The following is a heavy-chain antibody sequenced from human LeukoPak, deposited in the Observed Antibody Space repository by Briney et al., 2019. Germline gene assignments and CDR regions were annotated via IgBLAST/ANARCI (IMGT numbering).Heavy chain of an antibody. D-gene: IGHD6-19*01. V-gene: IGHV3-30*04. Sequence: PGRSLRLSCAASGFTFSSYAMHWVRQAPGKGLEWVAVISYDGSNKYYADSVKGRFTIFRDNSKNTLYLQMNSLRAEDTAVYYCAREKGYSSGDLDYWGQGTLVTVSS. CDR2: ISYDGSNK. J-gene: IGHJ4*02. CDR3: AREKGYSSGDLDY. CDR1: GFTFSSYA.